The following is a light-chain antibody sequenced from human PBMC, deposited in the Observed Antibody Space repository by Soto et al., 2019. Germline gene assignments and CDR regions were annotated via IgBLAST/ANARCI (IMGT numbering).Light chain of an antibody. Sequence: QSALTQPASVSGSPGQSITLSRTGTSNDVGNYNYVSWYQQYPGQAPRLLIYEVNNRPSGISDRFSGSKSGNTASLTISGLQADDEADYYCNSHTSTNTRVFGTGTKVTVL. CDR2: EVN. CDR3: NSHTSTNTRV. V-gene: IGLV2-14*01. CDR1: SNDVGNYNY. J-gene: IGLJ1*01.